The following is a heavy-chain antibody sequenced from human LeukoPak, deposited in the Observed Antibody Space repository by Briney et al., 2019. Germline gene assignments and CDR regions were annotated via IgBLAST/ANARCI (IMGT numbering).Heavy chain of an antibody. CDR2: ISSTSSYI. D-gene: IGHD5-18*01. CDR3: ARERGYSYGYADY. J-gene: IGHJ4*02. V-gene: IGHV3-21*01. Sequence: GGSLRLSCVASRFTFSSYSMNWVRQAPGKGLEWVSSISSTSSYIYYADSVKGRFTIFRDNAKNSLYLQMNSLRAEDTAVYYCARERGYSYGYADYWGQGTLVTVSS. CDR1: RFTFSSYS.